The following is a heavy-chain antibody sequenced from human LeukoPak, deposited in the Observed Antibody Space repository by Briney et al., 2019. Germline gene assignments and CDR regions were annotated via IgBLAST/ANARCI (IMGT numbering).Heavy chain of an antibody. CDR3: AKDIFRGFDGMDV. CDR1: GFPFSSYW. J-gene: IGHJ6*02. V-gene: IGHV3-7*03. D-gene: IGHD3-10*01. Sequence: AGGSLRLSCVASGFPFSSYWMTWVRQAPGKGLEWVANIKQDGSKKSYVDSVKGRFTISRDNAKNSLYLQMNSLRAEDTALYYCAKDIFRGFDGMDVWGQGTTVTVSS. CDR2: IKQDGSKK.